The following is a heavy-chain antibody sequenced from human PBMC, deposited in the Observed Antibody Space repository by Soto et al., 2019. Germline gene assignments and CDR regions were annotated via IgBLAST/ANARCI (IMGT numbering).Heavy chain of an antibody. CDR3: ARARATIAAAAIFDC. Sequence: QVQLQESGPGLVKPSGTLSLTCAVSGGSISTSNWWSWVRQPPGKGLEWIGEVYRTGSTNYNPSRESRLPXAXXXSXXQFSLKLTSVTAADTAVYYCARARATIAAAAIFDCWGQGTLVTVSS. D-gene: IGHD6-13*01. CDR2: VYRTGST. J-gene: IGHJ4*02. CDR1: GGSISTSNW. V-gene: IGHV4-4*02.